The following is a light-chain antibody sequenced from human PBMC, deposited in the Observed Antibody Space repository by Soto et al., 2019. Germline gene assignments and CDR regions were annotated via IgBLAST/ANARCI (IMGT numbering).Light chain of an antibody. J-gene: IGKJ5*01. Sequence: DIQMTQSPSSLSASVGDRVTITCRASQSIISYLNWYQQKPGKAPKVLIYAASSLKSGVPSRFSGSGSGTDFTLTISSLQPEDFATYYCQQSYSTPITFGQGTRLEIK. CDR2: AAS. CDR1: QSIISY. V-gene: IGKV1-39*01. CDR3: QQSYSTPIT.